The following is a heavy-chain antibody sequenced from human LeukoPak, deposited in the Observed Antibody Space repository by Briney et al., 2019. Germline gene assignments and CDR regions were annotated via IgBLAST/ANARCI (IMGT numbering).Heavy chain of an antibody. CDR2: ISSSSSYI. CDR3: ARVGYCSSTSCYWYFDY. V-gene: IGHV3-21*01. Sequence: GGSLRLSCAASGFAFSSYSMNWVRQAPRKGLEWVSSISSSSSYIYYADSVKGRFTISRDNAKNSLYLQMNSLRAEDTAVYYCARVGYCSSTSCYWYFDYWGQGTLVTVSS. CDR1: GFAFSSYS. J-gene: IGHJ4*02. D-gene: IGHD2-2*01.